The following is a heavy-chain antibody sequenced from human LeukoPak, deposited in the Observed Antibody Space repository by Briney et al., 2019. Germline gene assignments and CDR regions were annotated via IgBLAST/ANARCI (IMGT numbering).Heavy chain of an antibody. CDR1: GFTFSSYS. Sequence: GGSLRLSCAAPGFTFSSYSMNWVRQAPGKGLEWVSSISSSSSYIYYADSVKGRFTISRDNAKNSLYLQMNSLRAEDTAVYYCAREGSSWFRQRYYYMDVWGKGTTVTVSS. CDR3: AREGSSWFRQRYYYMDV. V-gene: IGHV3-21*01. J-gene: IGHJ6*03. CDR2: ISSSSSYI. D-gene: IGHD6-13*01.